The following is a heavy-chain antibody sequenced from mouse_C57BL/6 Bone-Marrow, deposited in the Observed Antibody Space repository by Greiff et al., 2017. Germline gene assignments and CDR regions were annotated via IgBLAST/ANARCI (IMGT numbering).Heavy chain of an antibody. D-gene: IGHD2-5*01. Sequence: EVQLQQSGAELVKPGASVKLSCTASGFNFNDYYMHWVKQRPEQGLEWIGRIDPVDGDTKYAPKFQGKATITADTSSNTASLQLSSLTSEDTAVYDCASKDYNNYDAMDYWGQGTSVTVSS. CDR3: ASKDYNNYDAMDY. J-gene: IGHJ4*01. CDR1: GFNFNDYY. V-gene: IGHV14-2*01. CDR2: IDPVDGDT.